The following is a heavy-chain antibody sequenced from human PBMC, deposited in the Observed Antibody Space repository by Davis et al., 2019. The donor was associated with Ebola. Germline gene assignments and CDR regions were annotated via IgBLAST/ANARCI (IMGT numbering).Heavy chain of an antibody. V-gene: IGHV4-4*07. D-gene: IGHD1-26*01. CDR1: GGSISSYY. Sequence: SETLSLTCTVSGGSISSYYWSWIRQPAGKGLEWIGRIYTSGSTNYNPSLKSRVTMSVDTSKNQFSLKLSSVTAADTAVYYCARDMGPLGQEWFDPWGQGTLVTVSS. J-gene: IGHJ5*02. CDR2: IYTSGST. CDR3: ARDMGPLGQEWFDP.